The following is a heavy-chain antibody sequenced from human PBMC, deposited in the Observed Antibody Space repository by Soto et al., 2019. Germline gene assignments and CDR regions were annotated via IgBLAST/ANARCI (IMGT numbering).Heavy chain of an antibody. J-gene: IGHJ6*03. V-gene: IGHV1-8*02. D-gene: IGHD6-13*01. CDR3: ARINFSKQQLVVRDYYYYMDV. Sequence: ASVKVSCKASGGTFSSYTISWVRQAPGQGLEWMGRMNPNRGNTDYAQKFQGRVTMTRNTSISTAYMELSSLRSEDTAVYYCARINFSKQQLVVRDYYYYMDVWGKGTTVTVSS. CDR2: MNPNRGNT. CDR1: GGTFSSYT.